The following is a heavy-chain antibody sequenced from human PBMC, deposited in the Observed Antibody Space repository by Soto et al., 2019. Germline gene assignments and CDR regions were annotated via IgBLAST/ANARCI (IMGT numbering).Heavy chain of an antibody. Sequence: GESLKISCAASGFTVSSNYMSWVRQASGKGLEWVSVIYSGGSTYYADSVKGRFTISRDSSKNTLYLQMNSLSAEDTAVYYCARAVAGGIDYWGQGTLVTVSS. CDR2: IYSGGST. V-gene: IGHV3-53*01. J-gene: IGHJ4*02. D-gene: IGHD6-19*01. CDR3: ARAVAGGIDY. CDR1: GFTVSSNY.